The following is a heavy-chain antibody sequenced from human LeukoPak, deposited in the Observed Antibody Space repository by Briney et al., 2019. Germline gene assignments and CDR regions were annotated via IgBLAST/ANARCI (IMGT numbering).Heavy chain of an antibody. D-gene: IGHD2-2*01. Sequence: GGSLRLSCAASGFTLSDYYMSWIRQALGKGLEWVSHISSSSSYTKDGDSVKGRFTISRDNAKNSLYLQMNSLRAEDTAVYYCARVILPAAIDCWGQGTLVIVSS. V-gene: IGHV3-11*05. J-gene: IGHJ4*02. CDR2: ISSSSSYT. CDR3: ARVILPAAIDC. CDR1: GFTLSDYY.